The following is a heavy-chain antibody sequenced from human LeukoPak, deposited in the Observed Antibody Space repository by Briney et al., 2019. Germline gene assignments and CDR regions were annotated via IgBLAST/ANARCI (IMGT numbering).Heavy chain of an antibody. J-gene: IGHJ4*02. CDR2: IWYDGSNK. Sequence: GRSLRLSCAASGFTFSSYGMHWVRQAPGKGLEWVAVIWYDGSNKYYADSVKGRFTISRDNSKNTLYLQMNSLRAEDTAVYYCARVALGYCSSTSCLWIEWLSLYYFDYWGQGTLVTVSS. V-gene: IGHV3-33*01. D-gene: IGHD2-2*01. CDR1: GFTFSSYG. CDR3: ARVALGYCSSTSCLWIEWLSLYYFDY.